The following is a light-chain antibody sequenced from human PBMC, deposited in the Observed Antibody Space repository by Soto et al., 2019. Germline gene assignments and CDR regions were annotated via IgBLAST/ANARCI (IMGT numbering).Light chain of an antibody. Sequence: EIVLTQSPGTLSLSPGERATLSCRASHTISSSYLAWYQQKPGQAPRLLMYGISRRATGIPDRFSGSGSGTDFTLTITRLEPEDFAVYYCQQYNNWPITFGQGTRLEI. CDR1: HTISSSY. V-gene: IGKV3-20*01. J-gene: IGKJ5*01. CDR2: GIS. CDR3: QQYNNWPIT.